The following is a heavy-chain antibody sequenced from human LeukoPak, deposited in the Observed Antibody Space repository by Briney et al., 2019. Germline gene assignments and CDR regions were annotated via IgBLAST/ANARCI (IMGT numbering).Heavy chain of an antibody. J-gene: IGHJ6*03. Sequence: GGSLRLSCAASGFNFRSYGMHWVRQAPGKGLEWVAFIRYDGSNEYYADSVKGRFTISKDYSKNTLYLQMNSLRAEDTAIYYCAKCDSSGYQAYYYYYMDAWGKGTTVSISS. CDR1: GFNFRSYG. CDR2: IRYDGSNE. CDR3: AKCDSSGYQAYYYYYMDA. D-gene: IGHD3-22*01. V-gene: IGHV3-30*02.